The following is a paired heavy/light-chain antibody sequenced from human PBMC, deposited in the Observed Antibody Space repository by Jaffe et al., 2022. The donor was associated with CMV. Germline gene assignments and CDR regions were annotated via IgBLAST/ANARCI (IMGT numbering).Heavy chain of an antibody. V-gene: IGHV3-48*03. D-gene: IGHD1-1*01. Sequence: VKLVESGGGMVQPGGSLRLSCTASGFTFSSFEINWVRQAPGKGLEWISYISVSGSAKNADSVKGRFTISRDNAKNSGYLQMNSLRAEDTAVYYCARKTSGTTYFDHWGQGTPVTVSS. CDR3: ARKTSGTTYFDH. J-gene: IGHJ4*02. CDR2: ISVSGSA. CDR1: GFTFSSFE.
Light chain of an antibody. CDR3: QSYDTSLNGEWV. CDR1: SSNFGAGYD. V-gene: IGLV1-40*01. CDR2: DNS. Sequence: QSVLTQPPSVSGAPGQRVTISCTGSSSNFGAGYDVHWFQQLPGTAPKLLIYDNSNRPSGVPDRFSGSRSGTSASLAITGLQAEDEADYYCQSYDTSLNGEWVFGGGTKLTVL. J-gene: IGLJ3*02.